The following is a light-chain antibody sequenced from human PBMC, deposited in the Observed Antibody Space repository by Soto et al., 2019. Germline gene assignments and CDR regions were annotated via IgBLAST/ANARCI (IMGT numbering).Light chain of an antibody. CDR3: QQYVNWPPTFT. CDR1: QSVRSD. V-gene: IGKV3D-15*01. CDR2: AAS. J-gene: IGKJ2*01. Sequence: EIVMTQSPATLSVSPGERVTLSCRASQSVRSDLAWYQQKPGQAPRLLIYAASTRATGIPARFSGSGSGTEFTLASSSLQSEDCAVYYCQQYVNWPPTFTFGQGTKLEIK.